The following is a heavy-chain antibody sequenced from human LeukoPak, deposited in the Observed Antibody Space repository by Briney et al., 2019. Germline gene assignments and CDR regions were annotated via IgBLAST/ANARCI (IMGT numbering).Heavy chain of an antibody. CDR1: GYTFTIYA. V-gene: IGHV7-4-1*02. J-gene: IGHJ4*02. Sequence: ASVTVSFKASGYTFTIYAMNWVRQAPGQGLEWMGWINTNTGNPTYAQGFTGRFVFSLDTSVSTAYLQISSLKAEDTAVYYCASQEMVRGISEKTNDYWGQGTLVTVSS. CDR2: INTNTGNP. CDR3: ASQEMVRGISEKTNDY. D-gene: IGHD3-10*01.